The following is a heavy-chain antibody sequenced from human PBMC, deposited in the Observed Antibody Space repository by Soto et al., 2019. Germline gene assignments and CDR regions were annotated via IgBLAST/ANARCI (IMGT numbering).Heavy chain of an antibody. CDR3: AKDGSHNFDY. Sequence: QVQLVESGGGVVQPGRSLRLSCAASGFTFSHYAMHWVRQAPGKGLEWVALMSYDGSNEYYADSVKGRFTISRDNSKNTLYLQMNSLRAEATAVYSCAKDGSHNFDYWGQGTLVTVSS. J-gene: IGHJ4*02. D-gene: IGHD1-26*01. CDR2: MSYDGSNE. CDR1: GFTFSHYA. V-gene: IGHV3-30*18.